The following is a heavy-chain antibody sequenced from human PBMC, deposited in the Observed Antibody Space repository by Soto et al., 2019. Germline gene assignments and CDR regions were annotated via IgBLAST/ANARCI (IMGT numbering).Heavy chain of an antibody. CDR1: GFTVSGNY. V-gene: IGHV3-53*01. CDR3: ARCRDGYNDDAFDI. D-gene: IGHD5-12*01. CDR2: IYSGGPT. J-gene: IGHJ3*02. Sequence: EVQLVESGGGLIQPGGSLRLSCAASGFTVSGNYMTWVRQGPGKGLEWVSVIYSGGPTYYAESVKGRFTISRDTSKNTLYLQMNSLRAEDTAVYYCARCRDGYNDDAFDIWGQGTMVTVSS.